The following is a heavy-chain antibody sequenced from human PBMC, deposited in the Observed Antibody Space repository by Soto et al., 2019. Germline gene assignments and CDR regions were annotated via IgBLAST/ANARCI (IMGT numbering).Heavy chain of an antibody. V-gene: IGHV3-30-3*01. CDR1: GFTFSSYA. J-gene: IGHJ5*02. CDR3: ARANTPANYYGSGSNWFDP. D-gene: IGHD3-10*01. CDR2: ISYDGSNK. Sequence: GGSLRLSCAASGFTFSSYAMHWVRQAPGKGLEWVAVISYDGSNKYYADSVKGRFTISRDNSKNTLYLQMNSLRAEDTAVYYCARANTPANYYGSGSNWFDPWGQGTLVTVSS.